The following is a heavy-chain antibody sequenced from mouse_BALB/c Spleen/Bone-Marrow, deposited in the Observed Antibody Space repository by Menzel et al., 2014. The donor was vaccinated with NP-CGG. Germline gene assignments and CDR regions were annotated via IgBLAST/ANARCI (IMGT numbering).Heavy chain of an antibody. J-gene: IGHJ3*01. V-gene: IGHV2-9*02. CDR2: IWAGGST. D-gene: IGHD2-4*01. Sequence: VQLQQSGPGLVAPSQSLSITCTVSGFSLTSYGVHWVRQPPGKGLEWLGVIWAGGSTNYNSALMSRLSISKDNSKSQVFLKMNSLQTDDTAMYYCAREGFTMITTPFAYWGQGTLVTVSA. CDR1: GFSLTSYG. CDR3: AREGFTMITTPFAY.